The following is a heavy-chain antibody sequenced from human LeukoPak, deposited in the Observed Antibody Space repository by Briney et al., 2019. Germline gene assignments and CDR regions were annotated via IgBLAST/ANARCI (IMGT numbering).Heavy chain of an antibody. J-gene: IGHJ3*02. CDR3: ARDLGFRWLQLVNAFDI. D-gene: IGHD5-24*01. V-gene: IGHV3-30*02. CDR1: GFTFSSYG. Sequence: GGSLRLSCAASGFTFSSYGMHWVRQAPGKGLEWVAFIRYDGSNKYYADSVKGRFTISRDNSKNTLYLQMNSLRAEDTAVYYCARDLGFRWLQLVNAFDIWGQGTMVTVSS. CDR2: IRYDGSNK.